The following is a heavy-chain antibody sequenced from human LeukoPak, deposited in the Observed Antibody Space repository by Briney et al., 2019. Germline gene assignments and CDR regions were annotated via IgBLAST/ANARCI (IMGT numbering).Heavy chain of an antibody. V-gene: IGHV1-46*01. J-gene: IGHJ6*03. CDR1: GYTFTSYY. Sequence: ASVKVSCKAFGYTFTSYYMHWVRQAPGQGLEWMGIINPSGGSTSYAQKFQGRVTMTRDTSTSTVYMELSSLRSEDTAVYYCARAPGRQGHYMDVWGKGTTVTASS. CDR2: INPSGGST. CDR3: ARAPGRQGHYMDV.